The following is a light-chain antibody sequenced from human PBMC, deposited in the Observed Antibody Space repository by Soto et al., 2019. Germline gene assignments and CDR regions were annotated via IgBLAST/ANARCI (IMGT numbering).Light chain of an antibody. CDR1: SSDVGGYNY. CDR3: SSYTSSSIDHV. J-gene: IGLJ1*01. CDR2: EVS. V-gene: IGLV2-14*01. Sequence: QSALTQPASVSGSPGQSITISCTGTSSDVGGYNYVSWYQQHPGKAPQLMIYEVSNRPSGVSNRFSGAKSGNTASLTISGLQAADEADYYCSSYTSSSIDHVFGTGTKLTFL.